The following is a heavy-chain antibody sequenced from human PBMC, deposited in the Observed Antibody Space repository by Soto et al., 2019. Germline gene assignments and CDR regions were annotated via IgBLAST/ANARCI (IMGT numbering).Heavy chain of an antibody. D-gene: IGHD2-15*01. CDR2: VHPSTGVR. J-gene: IGHJ4*02. Sequence: QVQLVQSGAEVKKPGASVTVSCKASGYTFINYYIHWVRLAPGRGLEWMGIVHPSTGVRNYAQKFQGRVTMTRATSTSTMYMELSSLRYDDTAVYYCARDLVCPGVAATIPGCDYFDYWGQGTLVTVSP. CDR1: GYTFINYY. CDR3: ARDLVCPGVAATIPGCDYFDY. V-gene: IGHV1-46*03.